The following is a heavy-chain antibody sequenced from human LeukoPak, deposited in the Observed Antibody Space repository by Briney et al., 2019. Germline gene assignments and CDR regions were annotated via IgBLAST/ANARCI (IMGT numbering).Heavy chain of an antibody. CDR2: ISAYNGNT. V-gene: IGHV1-18*01. CDR3: ASYGSGSDFDAFDI. Sequence: ASVKVSCKASGYTFTSYGISWVRQAPGQGLEWMGWISAYNGNTNYAQKLQGRVTMTTDTSTSTAYMELRSLRSDDTAVYYCASYGSGSDFDAFDIWGQGTMVTVSS. D-gene: IGHD3-10*01. J-gene: IGHJ3*02. CDR1: GYTFTSYG.